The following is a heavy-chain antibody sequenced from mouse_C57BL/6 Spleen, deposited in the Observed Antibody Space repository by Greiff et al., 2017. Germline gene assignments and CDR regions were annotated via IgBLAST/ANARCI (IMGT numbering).Heavy chain of an antibody. V-gene: IGHV1-80*01. Sequence: QVQLQQSGAELVKPGASVKISCTASGYAFSSYWMNWVKQWPGKGLEWIGQIYPGAGDTNYNGKFKGKDTLTADKSSSTAYMQLSSLTAEDSAVEFCARERDTRVTTDYGGQGTTLTVSS. CDR1: GYAFSSYW. CDR2: IYPGAGDT. CDR3: ARERDTRVTTDY. J-gene: IGHJ2*01. D-gene: IGHD2-2*01.